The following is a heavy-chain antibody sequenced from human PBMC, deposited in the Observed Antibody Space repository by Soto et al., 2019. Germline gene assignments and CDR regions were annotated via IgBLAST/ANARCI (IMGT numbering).Heavy chain of an antibody. CDR3: VRDSPNGSTYSGYDGIDY. CDR1: GGTFSNDI. V-gene: IGHV1-69*08. D-gene: IGHD5-12*01. Sequence: QVQLVQSGAEVKKPGSSVKVSCKASGGTFSNDIITWVRQAPGQGLEWMGRIIPLLDIANYAQKFQGRGKITADKATSTAYMELNSLRSEDTAVYYCVRDSPNGSTYSGYDGIDYWGQGTLVTVSS. J-gene: IGHJ4*02. CDR2: IIPLLDIA.